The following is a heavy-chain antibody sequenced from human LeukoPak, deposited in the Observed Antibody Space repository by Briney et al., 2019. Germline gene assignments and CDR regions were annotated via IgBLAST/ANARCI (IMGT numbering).Heavy chain of an antibody. CDR3: ARSLYSSAWLHYYYAMDV. D-gene: IGHD6-19*01. CDR2: INSDGSST. Sequence: GGSLRLSCAASGFTFSSYWMHWVRQAPGKGLVWVSRINSDGSSTSYADSVKGRFTISRDNAKNTLYLQMNSLRAEDTAVYYCARSLYSSAWLHYYYAMDVWGQGTTVTVSS. V-gene: IGHV3-74*01. CDR1: GFTFSSYW. J-gene: IGHJ6*02.